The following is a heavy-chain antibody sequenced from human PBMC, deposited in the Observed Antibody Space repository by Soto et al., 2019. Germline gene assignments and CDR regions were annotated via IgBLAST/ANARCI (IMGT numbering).Heavy chain of an antibody. J-gene: IGHJ4*02. CDR3: ARGIIRTTVTKTHLDY. V-gene: IGHV1-69*06. Sequence: QVQLVQSGAEVKKPGSSVKVSCKASGGTFSSYAISWGRQAPGQGLEWMGGIIPIFGTANYAQKFQGRVTITADKSTSTDYMELSSLRSEDTAGYYCARGIIRTTVTKTHLDYWGQGSLVTVSS. CDR2: IIPIFGTA. CDR1: GGTFSSYA. D-gene: IGHD4-17*01.